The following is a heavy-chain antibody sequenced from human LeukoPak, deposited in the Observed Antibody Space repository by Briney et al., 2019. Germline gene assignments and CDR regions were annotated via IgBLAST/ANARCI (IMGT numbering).Heavy chain of an antibody. Sequence: GGSLRLSCAASGFTFSSYSMNWVRQAPGKGLEWVSSISSSSSYIYYADSVKGRFTISRDNAKNSLYLQMNSLRAEDTAVYYCARDLGWELRYNWFDPWGQGTLVTVSS. CDR2: ISSSSSYI. CDR1: GFTFSSYS. D-gene: IGHD1-26*01. J-gene: IGHJ5*02. CDR3: ARDLGWELRYNWFDP. V-gene: IGHV3-21*01.